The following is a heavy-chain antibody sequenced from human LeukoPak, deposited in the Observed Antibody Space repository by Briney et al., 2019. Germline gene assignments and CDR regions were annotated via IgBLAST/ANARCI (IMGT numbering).Heavy chain of an antibody. CDR1: GFTFDDYA. V-gene: IGHV3-9*01. Sequence: PGRSLRLSCAASGFTFDDYAMHWVRQAPGKGLEWVSGICWNSGSIGYADSVKGRFTISRDNAKNSLYLQMNSLRAEDTALYYCAKGGAAYYYDSSGYYGEYYFDYWGQGTLVTVSS. J-gene: IGHJ4*02. D-gene: IGHD3-22*01. CDR3: AKGGAAYYYDSSGYYGEYYFDY. CDR2: ICWNSGSI.